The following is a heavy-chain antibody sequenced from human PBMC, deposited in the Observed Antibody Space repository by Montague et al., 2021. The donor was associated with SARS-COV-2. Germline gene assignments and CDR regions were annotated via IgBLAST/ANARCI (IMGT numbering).Heavy chain of an antibody. CDR1: GDSVRSNTAA. CDR3: VRDTGSAQAGFDA. J-gene: IGHJ5*02. V-gene: IGHV6-1*01. CDR2: TNYRSKWTS. D-gene: IGHD3-9*01. Sequence: CAISGDSVRSNTAAWNWIRQSPSGGLEWLGRTNYRSKWTSDYATXVEGRISIDPDTSKNQFFLHLRSVTPEDTGVYYCVRDTGSAQAGFDAWGQGTLVTVSS.